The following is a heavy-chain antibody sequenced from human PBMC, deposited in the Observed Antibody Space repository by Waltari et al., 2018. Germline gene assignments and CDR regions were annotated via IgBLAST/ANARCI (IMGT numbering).Heavy chain of an antibody. CDR3: ASRLPAPYFDY. Sequence: EVQLVESGGGLVKPGGSLRLSCAASGFTFSNAWMSWVRQAPGKGLEWVGRIKSKTDGGTTDYAAPVKGRFTISRDDSKNTLYLQMNSLKTEDTAVYYCASRLPAPYFDYWGQGTLVTVSS. D-gene: IGHD5-12*01. V-gene: IGHV3-15*01. CDR2: IKSKTDGGTT. J-gene: IGHJ4*02. CDR1: GFTFSNAW.